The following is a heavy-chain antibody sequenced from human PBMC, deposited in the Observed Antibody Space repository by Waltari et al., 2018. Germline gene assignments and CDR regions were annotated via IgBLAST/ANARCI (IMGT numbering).Heavy chain of an antibody. Sequence: QVQLQESGPGLVKPSQTLSLTCTVSGGSISSGSYYWSWIRQPAGKGLEWIGDIYTSGSTHYNPSLKSRVTISVDTSKNQFSRKRSAWTAADTAVYYCARYSTVTMAFDYWGQGTLVTVSS. CDR1: GGSISSGSYY. J-gene: IGHJ4*02. CDR2: IYTSGST. D-gene: IGHD4-17*01. V-gene: IGHV4-61*09. CDR3: ARYSTVTMAFDY.